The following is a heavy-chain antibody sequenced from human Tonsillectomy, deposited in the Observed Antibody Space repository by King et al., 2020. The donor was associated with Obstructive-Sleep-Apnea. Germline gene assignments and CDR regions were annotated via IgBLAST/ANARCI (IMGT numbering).Heavy chain of an antibody. CDR2: IKEDGSQR. CDR3: ARGGH. Sequence: VQLVESGGTWIQPGGSLRLSCAASGFSFSTSWMSWVRQAPGKGLEGVANIKEDGSQRDYVDSVKGRFTISRDNAKNSLFLQMNSLRAEETAVYYCARGGHWGQGTLVTVSS. CDR1: GFSFSTSW. D-gene: IGHD3-10*01. J-gene: IGHJ4*02. V-gene: IGHV3-7*01.